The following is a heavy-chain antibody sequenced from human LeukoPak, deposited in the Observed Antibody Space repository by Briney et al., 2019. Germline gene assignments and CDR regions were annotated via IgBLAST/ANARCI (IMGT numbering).Heavy chain of an antibody. V-gene: IGHV5-51*01. CDR3: ARARRDGYNLDAFDI. D-gene: IGHD5-24*01. CDR2: IYPGDSDT. J-gene: IGHJ3*02. Sequence: GESLKISCKGSGYSFTIYWIGWVRQMPGKGLEWMGIIYPGDSDTRYSPSFQGQVTISADKSISTAYLQWSSLKASDTAMYYCARARRDGYNLDAFDIWGQGTMVTVSS. CDR1: GYSFTIYW.